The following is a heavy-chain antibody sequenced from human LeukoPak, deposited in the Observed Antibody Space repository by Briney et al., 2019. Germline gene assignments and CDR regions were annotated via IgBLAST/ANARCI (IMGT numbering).Heavy chain of an antibody. J-gene: IGHJ4*02. CDR2: IQYDRTNE. CDR3: AKERYYYGSGSSLLDY. D-gene: IGHD3-10*01. CDR1: AFTFSSYG. Sequence: GGSLRLSCAASAFTFSSYGMHWVRQAPGKGLEWVAYIQYDRTNEQYAHSVKGRFRISRDNSNNILYLQMNSLRAEDTAVYYCAKERYYYGSGSSLLDYWGQGTLVTVSS. V-gene: IGHV3-30*02.